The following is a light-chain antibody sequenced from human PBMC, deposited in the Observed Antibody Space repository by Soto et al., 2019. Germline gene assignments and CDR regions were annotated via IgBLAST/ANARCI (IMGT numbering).Light chain of an antibody. CDR3: QQYYSTSIT. J-gene: IGKJ5*01. CDR1: QSVSSN. Sequence: EMVVRQSPDMRCVCPGERVTLSCRASQSVSSNLAWYQQKPGQAPRLLMYGASTRATGIPARFSGSGSGTDFTLTISSLQAEDVAVYYCQQYYSTSITFGQGTRLEIK. V-gene: IGKV3-15*01. CDR2: GAS.